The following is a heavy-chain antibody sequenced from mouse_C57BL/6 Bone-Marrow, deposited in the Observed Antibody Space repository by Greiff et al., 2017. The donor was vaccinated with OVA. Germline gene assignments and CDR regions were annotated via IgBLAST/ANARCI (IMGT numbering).Heavy chain of an antibody. CDR2: ISYSGST. CDR1: GYSITSDY. J-gene: IGHJ4*01. D-gene: IGHD1-1*01. Sequence: EVKLVESGPGLAKPSQTLSLTCSVTGYSITSDYWNWIRKFPGNKLEYMGYISYSGSTYYNPSLKSRISITRDTSKNQYYLQLNSVTTEDTATYYCARYVGGGTRRMDYWGQGTSVTVSS. V-gene: IGHV3-8*01. CDR3: ARYVGGGTRRMDY.